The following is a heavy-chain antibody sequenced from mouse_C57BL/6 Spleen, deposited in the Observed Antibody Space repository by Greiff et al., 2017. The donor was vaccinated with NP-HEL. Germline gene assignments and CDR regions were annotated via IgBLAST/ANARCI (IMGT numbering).Heavy chain of an antibody. CDR1: GYTFTSYW. CDR3: ARRITTVFDY. Sequence: QVQLQQPGAELVKPGASVTLSCKASGYTFTSYWMQWVKQRPGQGLEWIGEIDPSDSYTNYNQKFKGKATLTVDTSSSTAYMQLSSLTSEDSAVYYCARRITTVFDYWGQGTTLTVSS. D-gene: IGHD1-1*01. J-gene: IGHJ2*01. V-gene: IGHV1-50*01. CDR2: IDPSDSYT.